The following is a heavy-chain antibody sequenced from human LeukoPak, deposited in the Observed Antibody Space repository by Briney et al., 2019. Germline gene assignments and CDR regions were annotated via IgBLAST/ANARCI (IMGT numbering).Heavy chain of an antibody. D-gene: IGHD6-19*01. Sequence: GRSLRLSCAASGFTFSSYVMHWVRQAPGKGLEWVAIISYDGSNEYYADSVKGRFTISRDNSKNTLYLQMNSLRAEDTAVYYCAKDLFPWQVRYYFDYWGQGTLVTVSS. CDR2: ISYDGSNE. CDR1: GFTFSSYV. V-gene: IGHV3-30*04. J-gene: IGHJ4*02. CDR3: AKDLFPWQVRYYFDY.